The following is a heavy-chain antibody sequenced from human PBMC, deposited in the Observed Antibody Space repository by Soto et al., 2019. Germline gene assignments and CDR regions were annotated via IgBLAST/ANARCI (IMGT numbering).Heavy chain of an antibody. D-gene: IGHD6-25*01. CDR3: ARYKRLIAYY. V-gene: IGHV4-59*08. CDR1: NGSISSDF. CDR2: IHYSGST. J-gene: IGHJ4*02. Sequence: SETLSLTCTVSNGSISSDFWTWIRQPPGKTLEWIGYIHYSGSTNYNPSLKSRLTISVDMSKNQFYLNLSSVTDADTAVYYCARYKRLIAYYWGQGTLVTVSS.